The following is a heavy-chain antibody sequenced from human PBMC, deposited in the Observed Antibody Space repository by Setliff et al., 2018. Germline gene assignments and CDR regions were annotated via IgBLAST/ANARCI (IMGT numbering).Heavy chain of an antibody. CDR2: VSHSGST. V-gene: IGHV4-34*01. Sequence: SETLSLTCAVYGGSFNVYFWSWIRQPPGKGLEWLGEVSHSGSTNSKPSLQSRVSMSVDASKNQFSLKLASVTAADTAVYYCGRVDFTMIQGVVGHWGQGTLVTVSS. CDR1: GGSFNVYF. D-gene: IGHD3-10*01. J-gene: IGHJ1*01. CDR3: GRVDFTMIQGVVGH.